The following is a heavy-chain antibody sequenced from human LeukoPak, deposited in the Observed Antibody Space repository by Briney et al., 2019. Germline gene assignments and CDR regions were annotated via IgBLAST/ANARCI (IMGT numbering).Heavy chain of an antibody. J-gene: IGHJ4*02. CDR2: MNPNSGNT. D-gene: IGHD2-21*01. CDR3: ARRIAKEAFDY. V-gene: IGHV1-8*01. CDR1: XXTXTSYD. Sequence: ASVKVXXXXXXXTXTSYDINWVRQATGQGLEWMGWMNPNSGNTGYAQKFQGRVTMTRNTSISTAYIELSSLRSEDTAVYYCARRIAKEAFDYWGQGTLVTVSS.